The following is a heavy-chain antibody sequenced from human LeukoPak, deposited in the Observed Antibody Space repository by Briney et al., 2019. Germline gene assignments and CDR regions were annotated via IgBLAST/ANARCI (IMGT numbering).Heavy chain of an antibody. V-gene: IGHV3-23*01. J-gene: IGHJ5*02. CDR1: GLSFRLYA. D-gene: IGHD1-26*01. Sequence: GGSLRLSCLASGLSFRLYAMSWVRHAQGGGVEWVSASSGSGGNKNYSDSGKGRFTISRDNSKNTLYLQMNSLRAEDTAVYYCAKDRSWELRNNWFDPWGQGTLVTVSS. CDR2: SSGSGGNK. CDR3: AKDRSWELRNNWFDP.